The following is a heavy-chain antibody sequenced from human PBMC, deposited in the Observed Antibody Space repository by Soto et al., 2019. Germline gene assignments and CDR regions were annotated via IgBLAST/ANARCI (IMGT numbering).Heavy chain of an antibody. CDR3: ARGIQMWSQVYYGMDV. V-gene: IGHV4-4*02. Sequence: QVQLQESGPGVVKPSGTLSLTCGVSGGSISSDYCWAWVRQSPGRGLEWIGEIFHSGSTHYNPSLESRVTMSIDIVNNHFSLKVMSVTAADTAVYYCARGIQMWSQVYYGMDVWGQGTTVTVSS. J-gene: IGHJ6*02. CDR2: IFHSGST. CDR1: GGSISSDYC. D-gene: IGHD2-21*01.